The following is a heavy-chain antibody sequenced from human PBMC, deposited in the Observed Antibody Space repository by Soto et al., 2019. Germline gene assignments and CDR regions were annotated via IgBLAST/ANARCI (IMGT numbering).Heavy chain of an antibody. J-gene: IGHJ6*02. CDR1: GGSFSGYY. D-gene: IGHD2-15*01. V-gene: IGHV4-34*01. Sequence: SETLSLTCAVYGGSFSGYYWSWILQPPWKGLEWIGEINHSGSTNYNPSLKSRVTISVDTSKNQFSLKLSSVTAADTAVYYCAREGYCSGGSCYSADYYYGMDVWGQGTTVTVSS. CDR3: AREGYCSGGSCYSADYYYGMDV. CDR2: INHSGST.